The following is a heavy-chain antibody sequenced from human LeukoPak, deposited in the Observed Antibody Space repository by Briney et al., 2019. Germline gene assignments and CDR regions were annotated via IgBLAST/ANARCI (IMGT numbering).Heavy chain of an antibody. Sequence: PGESLKISCKGSGNSFTSYWVGWVRQMPGKGLEWMGIIYPGDSDTRYSPSFQGQVTISADKSISIAYLQWSSLKASDTAMYYCVRLRVGSIGGAFDIWGQGTMVTVSS. D-gene: IGHD2-15*01. CDR1: GNSFTSYW. CDR3: VRLRVGSIGGAFDI. CDR2: IYPGDSDT. V-gene: IGHV5-51*01. J-gene: IGHJ3*02.